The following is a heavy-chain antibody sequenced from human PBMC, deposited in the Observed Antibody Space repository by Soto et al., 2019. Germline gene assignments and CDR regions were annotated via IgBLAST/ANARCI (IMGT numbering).Heavy chain of an antibody. CDR2: ISYDGSNT. CDR3: AKEGGLSGSYYISSSYYFDY. J-gene: IGHJ4*02. V-gene: IGHV3-30*18. CDR1: GFTFSSYG. Sequence: QVQLVESGGGVVQPGRSLRLSCVASGFTFSSYGMHWVRQAPGKGLEWVAIISYDGSNTYYADSVKGRFTISRDNSKSTLYLQMNSLRAEDTSVYYCAKEGGLSGSYYISSSYYFDYWGQGTLGTVSS. D-gene: IGHD1-26*01.